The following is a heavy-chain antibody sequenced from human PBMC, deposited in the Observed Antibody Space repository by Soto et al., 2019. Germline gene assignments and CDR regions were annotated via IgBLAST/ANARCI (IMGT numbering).Heavy chain of an antibody. Sequence: GGSLRLSCAASGFPFSGYAVTWVRQAPGKGLQWVSAISGSGASTYYADSVKGRFTISRDNSKNTLHLQMNSLRAEDTAVYYCAKTESFNGYYNAFDYWGRGTQVTVSS. CDR2: ISGSGAST. V-gene: IGHV3-23*01. CDR1: GFPFSGYA. D-gene: IGHD3-9*01. CDR3: AKTESFNGYYNAFDY. J-gene: IGHJ4*02.